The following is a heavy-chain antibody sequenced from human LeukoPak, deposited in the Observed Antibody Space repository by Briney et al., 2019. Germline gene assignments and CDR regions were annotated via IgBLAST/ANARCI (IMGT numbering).Heavy chain of an antibody. CDR1: GFALSSYA. V-gene: IGHV3-23*01. D-gene: IGHD1-26*01. Sequence: GGSLRLSCAASGFALSSYAMSWVRQAPGKGLEWVSAISSTDASSTTYADSVKGRFTISRDNAKGTLYLQMNSLKAEDTAIYYCAREGGSYSNYFDYWGQGTLVTVSS. J-gene: IGHJ4*02. CDR2: ISSTDASST. CDR3: AREGGSYSNYFDY.